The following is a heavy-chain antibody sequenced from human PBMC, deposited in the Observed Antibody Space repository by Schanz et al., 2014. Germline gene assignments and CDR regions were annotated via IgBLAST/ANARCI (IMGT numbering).Heavy chain of an antibody. D-gene: IGHD6-13*01. CDR3: ARDGVDAAAGGNY. CDR1: GYTFVSYS. V-gene: IGHV1-46*03. CDR2: INPSGGST. J-gene: IGHJ4*02. Sequence: QVQLVQSGAEVKKPGASVKVSCKASGYTFVSYSMHWVRQAPGQGLEWMGIINPSGGSTTYAQKFKGRDKMTRETSTSTGYRELSSLRAEDTDVYYCARDGVDAAAGGNYWGQGTLXTVSS.